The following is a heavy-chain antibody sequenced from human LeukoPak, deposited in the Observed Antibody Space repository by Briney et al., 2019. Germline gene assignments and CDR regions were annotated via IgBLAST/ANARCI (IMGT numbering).Heavy chain of an antibody. V-gene: IGHV7-4-1*02. J-gene: IGHJ5*02. Sequence: GASVKVSCKATGCAFTSYAMNLVRQAPGQGLEWMGRINTDTGNSTFAQDFTGRFVFSLETSVSTAYLQINNLKAEDTAVYYCARARIIALRGITNMGFDPWGQETLVTVSS. CDR1: GCAFTSYA. D-gene: IGHD3-10*01. CDR3: ARARIIALRGITNMGFDP. CDR2: INTDTGNS.